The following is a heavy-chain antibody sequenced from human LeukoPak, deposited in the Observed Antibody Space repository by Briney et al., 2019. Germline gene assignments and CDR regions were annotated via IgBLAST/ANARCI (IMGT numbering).Heavy chain of an antibody. V-gene: IGHV4-34*01. Sequence: SETLSLTCGAYGGSLSDYSWSWIRQPPGKGLDFIGEITQSVNTNYNPSLKSGVTISVDMSKNQVSLRLSSVTAADPAVYYCARQGGSYYAIDDWGQGTLVTVSS. CDR1: GGSLSDYS. CDR3: ARQGGSYYAIDD. D-gene: IGHD1-26*01. CDR2: ITQSVNT. J-gene: IGHJ4*02.